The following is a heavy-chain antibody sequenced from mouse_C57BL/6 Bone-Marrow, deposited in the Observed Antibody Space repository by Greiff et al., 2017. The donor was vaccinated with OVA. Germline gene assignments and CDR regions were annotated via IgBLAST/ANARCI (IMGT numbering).Heavy chain of an antibody. CDR2: IYPRSGNT. CDR3: APTVPRYYAMDY. Sequence: QVQLKESGAELARPGASVKLSCKASGYTFTSYGISWVKQRTGQGLEWIGEIYPRSGNTYYNEKFKGKATLTADKSSSTAYMELRSLTSEDSAVYFCAPTVPRYYAMDYWGQGTSVTVSS. J-gene: IGHJ4*01. CDR1: GYTFTSYG. V-gene: IGHV1-81*01. D-gene: IGHD1-1*01.